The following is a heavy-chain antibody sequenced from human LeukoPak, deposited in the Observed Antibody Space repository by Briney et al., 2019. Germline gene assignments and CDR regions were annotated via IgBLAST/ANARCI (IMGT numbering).Heavy chain of an antibody. V-gene: IGHV1-69*05. CDR3: AAGGYYDSSGYYFTGGRVDY. CDR2: IIPIFGTA. J-gene: IGHJ4*02. Sequence: GASVTVSFKASGGTFNSYAISWVRQAPGQGREGMGGIIPIFGTANYAQKFQGRVTITTDESTSTAYMELSSLRSEDTAVYYCAAGGYYDSSGYYFTGGRVDYWGQGTLVTVSS. D-gene: IGHD3-22*01. CDR1: GGTFNSYA.